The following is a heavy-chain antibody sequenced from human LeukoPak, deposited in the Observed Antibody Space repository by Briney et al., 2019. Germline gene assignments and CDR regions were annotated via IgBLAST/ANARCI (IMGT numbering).Heavy chain of an antibody. D-gene: IGHD3-10*01. V-gene: IGHV4-39*02. CDR3: ARRNVPGGGNWFDP. CDR2: IYYTGRT. CDR1: GGSISSDSSY. Sequence: SETLSLTCTVSGGSISSDSSYWDWIRQPPGKGLEWIGAIYYTGRTDYNPSLKSRVTISIDTSKNDFSLRLTSVTAADTAVYYCARRNVPGGGNWFDPWGQGTLVAVSS. J-gene: IGHJ5*02.